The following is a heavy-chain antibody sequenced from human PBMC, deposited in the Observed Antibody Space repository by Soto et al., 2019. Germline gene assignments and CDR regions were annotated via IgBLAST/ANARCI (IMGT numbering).Heavy chain of an antibody. V-gene: IGHV3-30*18. CDR3: AKEGTTKRSYYFDF. D-gene: IGHD1-26*01. CDR2: ISYEGRIQ. Sequence: QVQLVESGGGVVQPGRSLRLSCAASGFTFSSYGMQWVRQAPGKGLEWVAVISYEGRIQYYADSVKGRFTISRDNSKDTLYLKMNSLRAEDTAVYYCAKEGTTKRSYYFDFWGQGTLVTVSS. CDR1: GFTFSSYG. J-gene: IGHJ4*02.